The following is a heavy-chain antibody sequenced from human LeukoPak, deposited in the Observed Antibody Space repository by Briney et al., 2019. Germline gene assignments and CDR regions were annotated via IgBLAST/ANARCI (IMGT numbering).Heavy chain of an antibody. J-gene: IGHJ4*02. CDR2: INYSGST. CDR3: VGGSSYLYYFDS. CDR1: GGSSSSYY. V-gene: IGHV4-59*08. Sequence: PSETLSLTCTVSGGSSSSYYFNWIRQSPGKGLEWIAFINYSGSTSYNPSLKSRVTISIDTSKSQVSLKLSSVTAADTAVYYCVGGSSYLYYFDSWGRGTLVTVSS. D-gene: IGHD2-15*01.